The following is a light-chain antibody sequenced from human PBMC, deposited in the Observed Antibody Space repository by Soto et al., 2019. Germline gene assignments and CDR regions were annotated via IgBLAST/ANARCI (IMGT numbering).Light chain of an antibody. J-gene: IGKJ5*01. Sequence: IVLSLLPPTLSVSTGERATLSCRASQSVSSNLAWHQQRPGQAPRLLIYGASTRATGVPARFSGGGSGTEFTLTIPSLQSEDFAVYWCQQYNNWPLPFGPGTRLEIK. CDR2: GAS. V-gene: IGKV3D-15*01. CDR3: QQYNNWPLP. CDR1: QSVSSN.